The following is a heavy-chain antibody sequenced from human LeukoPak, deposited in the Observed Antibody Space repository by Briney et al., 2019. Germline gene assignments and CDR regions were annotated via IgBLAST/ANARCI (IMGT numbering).Heavy chain of an antibody. Sequence: GASVKVSCKASGGTFSSYAISWVRQAPGQGLEWMGRIIPILGIANYAQKFQGRVTITADKSTSTAYVELSSLRSEDTAVYYCARSFEALDYVWGSYRYTRECYGMDVWGQGTTVAVSS. V-gene: IGHV1-69*04. CDR1: GGTFSSYA. D-gene: IGHD3-16*02. CDR3: ARSFEALDYVWGSYRYTRECYGMDV. CDR2: IIPILGIA. J-gene: IGHJ6*02.